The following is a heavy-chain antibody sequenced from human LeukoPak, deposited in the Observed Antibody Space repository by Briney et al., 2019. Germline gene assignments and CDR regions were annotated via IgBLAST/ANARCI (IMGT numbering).Heavy chain of an antibody. V-gene: IGHV3-23*01. Sequence: GGSLRLSCAASGFTFSSYAMSWVRQAPGKGLEWVSAISGSGGSTYYADSVKGRSSISRDNSKNTLYLQMNSLRAEDTAVYYCAKGPSRNIAAAGTDYWGQGTLVTVSS. CDR3: AKGPSRNIAAAGTDY. CDR1: GFTFSSYA. CDR2: ISGSGGST. J-gene: IGHJ4*02. D-gene: IGHD6-13*01.